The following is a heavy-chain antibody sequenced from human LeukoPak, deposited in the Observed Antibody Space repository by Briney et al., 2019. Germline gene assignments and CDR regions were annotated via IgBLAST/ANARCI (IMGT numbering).Heavy chain of an antibody. CDR2: ISYDGSSK. Sequence: PGRSLRLSCAASGFTFSSYAMHWVRQAPGKGLEWVAVISYDGSSKYYADSVKGRFTISRDNSKNTLYLQMNSLRAEDTAVYYCARESFVWELLRGWLDYWGQGTLVTASS. CDR3: ARESFVWELLRGWLDY. D-gene: IGHD1-26*01. CDR1: GFTFSSYA. J-gene: IGHJ4*02. V-gene: IGHV3-30-3*01.